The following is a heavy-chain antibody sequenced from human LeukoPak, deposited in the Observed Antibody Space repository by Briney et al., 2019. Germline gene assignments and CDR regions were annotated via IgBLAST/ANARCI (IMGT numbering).Heavy chain of an antibody. D-gene: IGHD2-21*02. Sequence: PSETLSLTCTVSGGSISSSSYYWGWIRQPPGKGLEWIGYIYYSASTTDNPSLESRVTISLDTSKNQFSLKLKSVTSADTAVYYCARGRDHPDYWGQGTLVTVSS. CDR2: IYYSAST. J-gene: IGHJ4*02. CDR1: GGSISSSSYY. CDR3: ARGRDHPDY. V-gene: IGHV4-61*05.